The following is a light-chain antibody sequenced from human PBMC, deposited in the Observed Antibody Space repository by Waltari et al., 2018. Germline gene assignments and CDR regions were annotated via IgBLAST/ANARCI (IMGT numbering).Light chain of an antibody. V-gene: IGLV2-23*01. Sequence: QSALTQPASVSGSPGQSITISCTGTSSDVGSYNLVSWYQQHPGKAPKLMIYEGINRPSGVANRFAGSKSGNTASLTISGLQAEDEADYYCCSYAGSSTWVFGGGTKLTVL. CDR1: SSDVGSYNL. J-gene: IGLJ3*02. CDR2: EGI. CDR3: CSYAGSSTWV.